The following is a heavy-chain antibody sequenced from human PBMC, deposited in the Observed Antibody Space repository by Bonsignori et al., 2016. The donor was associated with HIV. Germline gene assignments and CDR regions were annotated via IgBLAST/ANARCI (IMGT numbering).Heavy chain of an antibody. CDR2: ISSSGSTI. CDR3: ATNAWGSSTDAFDI. J-gene: IGHJ3*02. V-gene: IGHV3-48*03. D-gene: IGHD3-16*01. Sequence: RQPPGKGLEWVSYISSSGSTIYYADSVKGRFTISRDNAKNSLYLQLNSLRAEDTAVYYCATNAWGSSTDAFDIWGPRGQWSPSPQ.